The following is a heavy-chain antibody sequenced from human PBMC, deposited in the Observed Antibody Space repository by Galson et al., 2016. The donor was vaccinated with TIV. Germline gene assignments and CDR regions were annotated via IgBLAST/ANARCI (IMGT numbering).Heavy chain of an antibody. CDR1: GSSISSGYY. V-gene: IGHV4-38-2*01. Sequence: SETLSLTCAVSGSSISSGYYWGWIRQSPGKGLEWIGSFYYGESTYYNPPLKSRVAISVDTSKNQFSLRLCSVTAADTAVYYSAKMARTTGPDTEYYFDHWGQGMLVTVSS. CDR3: AKMARTTGPDTEYYFDH. CDR2: FYYGEST. D-gene: IGHD1-1*01. J-gene: IGHJ4*02.